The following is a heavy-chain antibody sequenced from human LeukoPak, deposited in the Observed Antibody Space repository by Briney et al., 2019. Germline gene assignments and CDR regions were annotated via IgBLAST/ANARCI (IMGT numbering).Heavy chain of an antibody. CDR3: ARLIAAAGTSY. CDR2: INHSGST. J-gene: IGHJ4*02. V-gene: IGHV4-34*01. D-gene: IGHD6-13*01. Sequence: PSETLSLTCAVYGGSFSGYYWSWIRQPPGKGLEWIGEINHSGSTNYNPSLKSRVTISVDTSKNQFSPKLSSVTAADTAVYYCARLIAAAGTSYWGQGTLVTVSS. CDR1: GGSFSGYY.